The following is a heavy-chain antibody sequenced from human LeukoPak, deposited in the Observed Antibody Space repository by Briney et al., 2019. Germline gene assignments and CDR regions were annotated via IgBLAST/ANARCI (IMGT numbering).Heavy chain of an antibody. CDR3: ARVRKWEPTYDY. CDR1: GYTFTSYD. Sequence: GASVKVSCKASGYTFTSYDINWVRQAPGQGLEWMGWINPNSGGTNYAQKFQGRVTMTRDTSISTAYMELSRLRSDDTAVYYCARVRKWEPTYDYWGQGTLVTVSS. J-gene: IGHJ4*02. V-gene: IGHV1-2*02. D-gene: IGHD1-26*01. CDR2: INPNSGGT.